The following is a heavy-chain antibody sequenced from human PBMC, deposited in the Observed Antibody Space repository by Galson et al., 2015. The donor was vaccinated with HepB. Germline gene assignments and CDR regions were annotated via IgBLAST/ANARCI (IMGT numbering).Heavy chain of an antibody. Sequence: SLRLSCAASGFTFSTYAMHWVRQAPGKGLEWVAVVSSEGSNKYHADSLRGRITISRDNSKTTLYLQMNSLRPEDTAVYYCAKDRGYCSGGSCYRGLDYWGLVTLVTVSS. V-gene: IGHV3-30*18. D-gene: IGHD2-15*01. CDR2: VSSEGSNK. CDR3: AKDRGYCSGGSCYRGLDY. J-gene: IGHJ4*02. CDR1: GFTFSTYA.